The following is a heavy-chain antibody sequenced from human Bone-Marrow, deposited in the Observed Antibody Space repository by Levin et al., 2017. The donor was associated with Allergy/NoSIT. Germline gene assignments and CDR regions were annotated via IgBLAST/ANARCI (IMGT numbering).Heavy chain of an antibody. Sequence: QPGGSLRLSCAASGFTFSDYGMHWVRQAPGKGLEWVAVMWFDGSNEYYSESLKGRFTISRDNSKSTLFLHINSLRAEDTAVYFCASQTYCSSANCFAGFDLWGQGTMVTVSS. J-gene: IGHJ3*01. D-gene: IGHD2-2*01. CDR2: MWFDGSNE. CDR1: GFTFSDYG. CDR3: ASQTYCSSANCFAGFDL. V-gene: IGHV3-33*03.